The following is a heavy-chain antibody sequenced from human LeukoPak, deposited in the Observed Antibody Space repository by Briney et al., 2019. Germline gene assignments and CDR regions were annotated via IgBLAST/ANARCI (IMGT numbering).Heavy chain of an antibody. J-gene: IGHJ5*02. CDR2: ISAYNGKT. D-gene: IGHD6-6*01. Sequence: ASVKVSCKASGYTFTTYGISWVRQAPGQGLEWMGWISAYNGKTNYAQKFQGRVTTTTDTSTSTAYMELRGLSSDDTAVYYCARDSVAARPGWFDPWGQGTLVTVSS. V-gene: IGHV1-18*01. CDR3: ARDSVAARPGWFDP. CDR1: GYTFTTYG.